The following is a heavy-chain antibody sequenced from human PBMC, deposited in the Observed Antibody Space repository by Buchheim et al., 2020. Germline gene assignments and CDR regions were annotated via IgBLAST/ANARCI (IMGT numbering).Heavy chain of an antibody. CDR3: ARKPWWGRAYYFDY. J-gene: IGHJ4*02. CDR1: GGSFSGYY. Sequence: QVQLQQWGAGLLKPSETLSLTCAVYGGSFSGYYWSWIRQPPGKGLEWIGEINHSGSTNYNPSLKSRVTISVETSKNTFSLKLSSVTAADTAVYYCARKPWWGRAYYFDYWGQGTL. CDR2: INHSGST. D-gene: IGHD3-16*01. V-gene: IGHV4-34*01.